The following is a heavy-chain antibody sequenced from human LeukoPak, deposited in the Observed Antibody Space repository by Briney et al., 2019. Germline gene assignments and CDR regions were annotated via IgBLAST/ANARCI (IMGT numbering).Heavy chain of an antibody. J-gene: IGHJ4*02. Sequence: GGSLRLSCAASGFTFSSYWMSWVRQAPGKGLEWVANIKQDGSEKYYVDSVKGRFTISRDNAKNSLYLQMNSLRAEHTAVYYCARPRRWLQHTLDYWGQGTLVTVSS. CDR2: IKQDGSEK. CDR3: ARPRRWLQHTLDY. V-gene: IGHV3-7*01. CDR1: GFTFSSYW. D-gene: IGHD5-24*01.